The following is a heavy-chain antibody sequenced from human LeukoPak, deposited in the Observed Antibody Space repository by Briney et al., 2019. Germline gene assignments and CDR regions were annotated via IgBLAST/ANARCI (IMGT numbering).Heavy chain of an antibody. D-gene: IGHD6-6*01. CDR3: ARDEAARPDVAFDI. V-gene: IGHV4-31*03. CDR2: IYYSGST. CDR1: GGSISSGGYY. Sequence: PSETLSLTCTVSGGSISSGGYYWSCIRQHPGKGLEWIGYIYYSGSTYYNPSLKSRVTISVDTSKNQFSLKLSAVTAADTAVYYCARDEAARPDVAFDIWGQGTMVTVSS. J-gene: IGHJ3*02.